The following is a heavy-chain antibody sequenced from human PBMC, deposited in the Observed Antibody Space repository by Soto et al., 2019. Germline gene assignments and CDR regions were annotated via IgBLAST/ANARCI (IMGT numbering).Heavy chain of an antibody. CDR2: IYHSGSA. CDR1: GDSISSYY. Sequence: PSETLSLTCPVSGDSISSYYWSWIRQPPGKGLEWIGYIYHSGSAMYNPSLKSRVSMSIDTSNSQFSLKLSSVTAADTAVYFCARGGGYSFGSPSDYWGPGTVVPVSS. J-gene: IGHJ4*02. V-gene: IGHV4-59*01. D-gene: IGHD5-18*01. CDR3: ARGGGYSFGSPSDY.